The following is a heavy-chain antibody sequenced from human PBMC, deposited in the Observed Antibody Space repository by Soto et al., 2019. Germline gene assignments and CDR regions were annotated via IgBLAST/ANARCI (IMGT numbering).Heavy chain of an antibody. CDR3: ARLVDSSGYSEY. D-gene: IGHD3-22*01. CDR1: VGSISSSSYY. V-gene: IGHV4-39*01. CDR2: IYYSGST. J-gene: IGHJ4*02. Sequence: SSETLSLTCTFSVGSISSSSYYCGWIRQPPGKGLEWIGSIYYSGSTYYNPSLKSRVTISVDTSKNQFSLKLSSVTAADTAVYYCARLVDSSGYSEYWGQGTPVRVS.